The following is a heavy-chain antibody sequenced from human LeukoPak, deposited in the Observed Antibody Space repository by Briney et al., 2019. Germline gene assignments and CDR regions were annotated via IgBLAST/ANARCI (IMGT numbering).Heavy chain of an antibody. CDR1: GGSISSYY. CDR3: AREVVVVPAANWFDP. Sequence: SETLSLTCTVSGGSISSYYWSWIRQPPGKGLEWIGYIYYSGSTNYNPSFKSRVTISVDTSKNQFSLKLSSVTAADTAVYYCAREVVVVPAANWFDPWGQGTLVTVSS. V-gene: IGHV4-59*01. J-gene: IGHJ5*02. CDR2: IYYSGST. D-gene: IGHD2-2*01.